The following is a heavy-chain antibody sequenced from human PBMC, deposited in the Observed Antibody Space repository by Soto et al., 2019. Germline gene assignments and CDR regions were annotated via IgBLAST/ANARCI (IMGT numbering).Heavy chain of an antibody. J-gene: IGHJ1*01. V-gene: IGHV1-18*01. CDR1: GYTFTNYG. CDR2: ISGYDGKT. CDR3: ARGGSSWSAEYYQH. Sequence: QVHLVQSGAEVKKPGASVKVSCKASGYTFTNYGISWVRQAPGQGPEWMGWISGYDGKTKFSQSFQGRVTMTTDTSTNTADMELRSLRSDDTAVYYCARGGSSWSAEYYQHWGQGALVIVSS. D-gene: IGHD6-13*01.